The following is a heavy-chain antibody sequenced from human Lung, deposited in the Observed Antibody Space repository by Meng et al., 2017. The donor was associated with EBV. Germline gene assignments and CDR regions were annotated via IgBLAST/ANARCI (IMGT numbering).Heavy chain of an antibody. CDR1: GGATRSDDW. J-gene: IGHJ4*02. D-gene: IGHD4-17*01. Sequence: QGWRQQSGPGLLKPSGHLSLTWAVAGGATRSDDWWTWVRQPPGKGLEWIGEIFHIGSTNYTPSLKSRVTISIDKSKNQFSLKLSSVTAADTAVYYCARAPPLRAQEEDHLRKWGQGILVTVSS. V-gene: IGHV4-4*02. CDR3: ARAPPLRAQEEDHLRK. CDR2: IFHIGST.